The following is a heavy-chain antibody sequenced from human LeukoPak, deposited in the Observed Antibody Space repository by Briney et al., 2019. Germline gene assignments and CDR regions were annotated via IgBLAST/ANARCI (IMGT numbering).Heavy chain of an antibody. J-gene: IGHJ4*02. CDR1: GYTFTDYY. D-gene: IGHD3-22*01. CDR2: ISAYSGNT. Sequence: ASVKVSCKASGYTFTDYYIHWLRQAPGQGLEWMGWISAYSGNTNYAQKFQGRVTMTTDTSTSTAYMELRSLRSDDTAVYYCARVRNYDGSTYYFDYWGQGTLVTVSS. CDR3: ARVRNYDGSTYYFDY. V-gene: IGHV1-18*04.